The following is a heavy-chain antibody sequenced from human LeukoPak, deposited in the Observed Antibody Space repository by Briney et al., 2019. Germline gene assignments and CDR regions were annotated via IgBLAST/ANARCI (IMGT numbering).Heavy chain of an antibody. CDR3: ARGAAAGDAFDI. V-gene: IGHV1-8*01. CDR1: GYTFTSYD. D-gene: IGHD6-13*01. J-gene: IGHJ3*02. CDR2: MNPNRGNT. Sequence: ASVKVSCKASGYTFTSYDINWVRQATGQGLEWMGWMNPNRGNTGYAQKFQGRVTMTRNTSISTAYMELSSLRSEDTAVYYCARGAAAGDAFDIWGQGTMVTVSS.